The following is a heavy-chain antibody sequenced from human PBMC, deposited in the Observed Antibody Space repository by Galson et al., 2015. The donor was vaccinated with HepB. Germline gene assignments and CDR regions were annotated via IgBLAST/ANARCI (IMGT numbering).Heavy chain of an antibody. D-gene: IGHD2-2*01. Sequence: ETLSLTCTVSGGSISSYYWNWIRQPPGKGLEWIGHIYGSGSTNYNPSLKSRVTLSVDTSKNQFSLKLSSVTAADTAVYYCARQQYRSTTSRTNYFLDVWGKGTPVTVSS. CDR3: ARQQYRSTTSRTNYFLDV. CDR1: GGSISSYY. CDR2: IYGSGST. V-gene: IGHV4-59*08. J-gene: IGHJ6*03.